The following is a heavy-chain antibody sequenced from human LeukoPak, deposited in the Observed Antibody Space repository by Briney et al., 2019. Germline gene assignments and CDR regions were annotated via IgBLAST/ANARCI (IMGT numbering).Heavy chain of an antibody. D-gene: IGHD6-19*01. V-gene: IGHV4-34*01. CDR2: INHSGST. Sequence: SETLSLTCTVSGGSISSYYWSWIRQPPGNRLEWIGEINHSGSTNYNPSLKSRVTISVDTSKNQFSLKLSSVTAAHTAVYYCATYSSGWSPYLQHWGQGTLVTVSS. CDR1: GGSISSYY. J-gene: IGHJ1*01. CDR3: ATYSSGWSPYLQH.